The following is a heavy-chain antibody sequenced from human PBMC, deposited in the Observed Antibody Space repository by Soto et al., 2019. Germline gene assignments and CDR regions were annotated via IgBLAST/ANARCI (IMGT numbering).Heavy chain of an antibody. J-gene: IGHJ4*02. CDR3: ARDLFDY. CDR1: GFTFSNYW. Sequence: GGSLRLSCAASGFTFSNYWMNWVRQAPGKGLEWVANINEDGSEKYYVDSAKGRFTISRDNAKNSLYLQMSTLRAEDTAVYYCARDLFDYWGQGTLVTVSS. CDR2: INEDGSEK. V-gene: IGHV3-7*01.